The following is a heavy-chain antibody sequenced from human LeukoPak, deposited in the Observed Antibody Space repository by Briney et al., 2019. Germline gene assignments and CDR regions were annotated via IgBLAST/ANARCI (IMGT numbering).Heavy chain of an antibody. CDR1: GGTFSSYA. D-gene: IGHD3-22*01. J-gene: IGHJ3*02. Sequence: ASVKVSCKASGGTFSSYAISWVRQAPGQGLEWMGRIIPIFGTANYAQKFQGRVTITTDESTSTAYMELSSLRSEDTAVYYCARDQMYYYDSSGPHAFDIWGQGTMVTVSS. V-gene: IGHV1-69*05. CDR3: ARDQMYYYDSSGPHAFDI. CDR2: IIPIFGTA.